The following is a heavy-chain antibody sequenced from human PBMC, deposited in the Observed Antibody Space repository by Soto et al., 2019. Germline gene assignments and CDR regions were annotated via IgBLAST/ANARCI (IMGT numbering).Heavy chain of an antibody. CDR2: IIPIFGTA. J-gene: IGHJ4*02. Sequence: QVQLVQPGAEVEKPGSSVKVSCKASGGTFSSYPIRWVRQAPGQGLEWMGGIIPIFGTANYAQKFQGSVTITADESTSTAYMELSSLRSEDTALYYCARECQQLVGTFVYWGQGTLVTVSS. D-gene: IGHD6-13*01. CDR3: ARECQQLVGTFVY. CDR1: GGTFSSYP. V-gene: IGHV1-69*01.